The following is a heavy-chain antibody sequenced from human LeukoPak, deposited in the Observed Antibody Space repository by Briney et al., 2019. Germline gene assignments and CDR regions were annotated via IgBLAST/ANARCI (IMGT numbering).Heavy chain of an antibody. V-gene: IGHV1-69-2*01. Sequence: ASVKVSCKVSGYTFTDYYMHWVQQAPGKGLEWMGLVDPEDGETIYAEKFQGRVTMTRDTSTSTVYMELNSLRSEDTAVYYCARDGRMTVGNPRDFGYWGQGTLVTVSS. D-gene: IGHD4/OR15-4a*01. CDR1: GYTFTDYY. CDR3: ARDGRMTVGNPRDFGY. J-gene: IGHJ4*02. CDR2: VDPEDGET.